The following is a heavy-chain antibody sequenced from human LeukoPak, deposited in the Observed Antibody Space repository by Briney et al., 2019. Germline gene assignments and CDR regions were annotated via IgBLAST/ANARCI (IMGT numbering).Heavy chain of an antibody. CDR3: ARLGYYMGYNWFDP. CDR1: GGSISSYY. CDR2: IYTSGST. Sequence: SETLSLTCTVSGGSISSYYWSWIRQPPGKGLEWIGYIYTSGSTNYNPSLKSRVTISVDTSKNQFSLKLSSVTAADTAVYYCARLGYYMGYNWFDPWGQGTLVTVSS. J-gene: IGHJ5*02. D-gene: IGHD3-3*01. V-gene: IGHV4-4*09.